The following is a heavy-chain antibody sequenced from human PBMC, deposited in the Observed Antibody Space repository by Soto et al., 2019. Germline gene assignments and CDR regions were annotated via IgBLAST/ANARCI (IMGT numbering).Heavy chain of an antibody. D-gene: IGHD2-15*01. Sequence: ASVKVSCKASGYTFCSHSISWVRQAPGQGLEWMGRINADYGNTQYAQKFRGRVTMTTDTSTTTVYMELTNLRSDDTAVYYCATRRRGGCSDGLDVWGQGTLVTVSS. CDR2: INADYGNT. J-gene: IGHJ1*01. CDR3: ATRRRGGCSDGLDV. CDR1: GYTFCSHS. V-gene: IGHV1-18*01.